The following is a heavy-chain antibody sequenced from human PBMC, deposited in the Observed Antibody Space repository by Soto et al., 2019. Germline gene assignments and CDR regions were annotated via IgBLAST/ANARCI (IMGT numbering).Heavy chain of an antibody. CDR1: GGNFTKYG. J-gene: IGHJ5*02. D-gene: IGHD1-26*01. V-gene: IGHV1-69*01. CDR2: IIPLFGTT. CDR3: ARAHGTSWYNWFDP. Sequence: QVQLVQSGAELKKPGSSVQVSCKASGGNFTKYGISWVRQSPGQGLEWMGGIIPLFGTTNYAQKFRGRVTVTADESTSTVYMELNSLRSEDTAMYYCARAHGTSWYNWFDPLGQGTLVTVSS.